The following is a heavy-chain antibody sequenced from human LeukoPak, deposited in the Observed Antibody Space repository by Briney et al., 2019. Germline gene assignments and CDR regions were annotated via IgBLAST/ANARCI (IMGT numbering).Heavy chain of an antibody. CDR3: ARDGYSGNDGL. D-gene: IGHD5-12*01. CDR2: ISTRGNA. Sequence: SETLSLTCSVSGGSISSFYWSWVRQPAGKGLEWIGRISTRGNADHNPSLKSRVTLSVDTSKNQFSLKLSSVTAADTAVYYYARDGYSGNDGLWGQGSLVTVSS. CDR1: GGSISSFY. V-gene: IGHV4-4*07. J-gene: IGHJ4*02.